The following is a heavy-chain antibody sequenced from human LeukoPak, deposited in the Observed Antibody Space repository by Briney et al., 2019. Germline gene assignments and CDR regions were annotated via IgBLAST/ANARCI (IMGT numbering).Heavy chain of an antibody. D-gene: IGHD3-22*01. Sequence: GGSLRLSCAASGFIFSTYIMHWVRQAPGKGLEWVAVISYDGRNKYCADSVKGRFTISRENTKNTLYLQMNSLRVEDTAVYYCARGVYYDTSAFPHDYWGQGTLVTVSS. J-gene: IGHJ4*02. CDR1: GFIFSTYI. V-gene: IGHV3-30*04. CDR2: ISYDGRNK. CDR3: ARGVYYDTSAFPHDY.